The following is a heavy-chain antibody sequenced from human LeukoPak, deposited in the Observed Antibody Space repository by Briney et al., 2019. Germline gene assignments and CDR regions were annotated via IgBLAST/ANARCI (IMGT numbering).Heavy chain of an antibody. CDR1: GYSFTSYY. Sequence: ASVKVSCKASGYSFTSYYMYWMRQAPGQGLEWMGIINPSGGSTSYAQKFQGRVTMTRDMSTSTVYMELSSLRSEDTAVYYCARSRYCSGGSCTSYYFDYWGQGTLVTVSS. J-gene: IGHJ4*02. CDR3: ARSRYCSGGSCTSYYFDY. V-gene: IGHV1-46*01. CDR2: INPSGGST. D-gene: IGHD2-15*01.